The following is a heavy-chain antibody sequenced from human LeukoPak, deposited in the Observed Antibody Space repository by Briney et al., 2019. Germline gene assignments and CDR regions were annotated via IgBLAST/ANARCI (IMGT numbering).Heavy chain of an antibody. J-gene: IGHJ4*02. CDR3: AKDKDSNGLRN. Sequence: GGSLRLSCAVSGFTFSGYGMHWVRQAPGKGLEWVAGISYDGRNQHYADSVKGRFTISRDNSKNTLDLLMNSLRAEDTAVYYCAKDKDSNGLRNWGQGTLVTVSS. CDR2: ISYDGRNQ. CDR1: GFTFSGYG. V-gene: IGHV3-30*18. D-gene: IGHD5-18*01.